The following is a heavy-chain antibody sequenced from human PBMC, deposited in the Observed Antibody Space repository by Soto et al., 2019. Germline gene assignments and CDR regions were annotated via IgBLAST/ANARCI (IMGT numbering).Heavy chain of an antibody. D-gene: IGHD5-18*01. CDR1: GYTFTSYD. J-gene: IGHJ5*02. CDR3: ARGPVDTAMVTAGFDP. Sequence: QVQLVQSGAEVKKPGASVKVSCKASGYTFTSYDINWVRQATGQGLEWMGWMNPNSGNTGYAQKFQGRVTMTRNTSISKAYMELSSLRSEDTAVYYCARGPVDTAMVTAGFDPWGQGTLVTVSS. CDR2: MNPNSGNT. V-gene: IGHV1-8*01.